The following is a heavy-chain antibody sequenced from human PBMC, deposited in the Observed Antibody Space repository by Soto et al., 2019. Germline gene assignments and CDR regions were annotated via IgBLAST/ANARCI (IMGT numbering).Heavy chain of an antibody. V-gene: IGHV3-23*01. D-gene: IGHD3-3*01. Sequence: LRLSCAASGFTFSSYAMSWVRQAPGKGLEWVSAISGSGGSTYYADSVKGRFTISRDNSKNTLYLQMNSLRAEDTAVYYCAKVSSVSIFGVVISYFDYWGQGTLVTVSS. J-gene: IGHJ4*02. CDR3: AKVSSVSIFGVVISYFDY. CDR1: GFTFSSYA. CDR2: ISGSGGST.